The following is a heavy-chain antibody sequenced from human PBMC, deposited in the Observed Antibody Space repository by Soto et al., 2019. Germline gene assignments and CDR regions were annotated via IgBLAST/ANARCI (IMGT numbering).Heavy chain of an antibody. Sequence: ASVKLSCKASGYTFTSYAMHWVRQAPGQRLEWMGWINAGNGNTKYSQKFQGRVTITRDTSASTAYMELSSLRSEDTAVYYCATKDNVAVAALDYWGQGTLVTVSS. V-gene: IGHV1-3*01. J-gene: IGHJ4*02. CDR2: INAGNGNT. D-gene: IGHD6-19*01. CDR1: GYTFTSYA. CDR3: ATKDNVAVAALDY.